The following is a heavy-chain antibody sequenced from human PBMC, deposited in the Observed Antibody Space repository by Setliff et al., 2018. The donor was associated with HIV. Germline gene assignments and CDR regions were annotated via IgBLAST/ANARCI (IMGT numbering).Heavy chain of an antibody. CDR3: ARMEYSGYNNLYYGMDV. CDR1: GFSLTTSGMC. D-gene: IGHD5-12*01. V-gene: IGHV2-70*11. Sequence: SGPKLVNTTPTLTLTCTFSGFSLTTSGMCVSWIRQPPGKALEWLARIDWDDDKYYSTSLKTRLTISKDTSKNQVVLRMTNMDPVDTATYYCARMEYSGYNNLYYGMDVWGQGTTVTVSS. J-gene: IGHJ6*02. CDR2: IDWDDDK.